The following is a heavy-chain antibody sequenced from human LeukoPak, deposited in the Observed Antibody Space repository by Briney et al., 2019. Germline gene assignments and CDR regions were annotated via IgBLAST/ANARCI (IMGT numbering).Heavy chain of an antibody. J-gene: IGHJ4*02. D-gene: IGHD6-19*01. Sequence: PGGSLRLFCAASGFTFDDYAMHWVRQAPGKGLEWVSGISWNSGSIGYADSVKGRFTISRDNAKNSLYLQMNSLRAEDTALYYCAKDIRQWLASGNFDYWGQGTLVTVSS. V-gene: IGHV3-9*01. CDR3: AKDIRQWLASGNFDY. CDR2: ISWNSGSI. CDR1: GFTFDDYA.